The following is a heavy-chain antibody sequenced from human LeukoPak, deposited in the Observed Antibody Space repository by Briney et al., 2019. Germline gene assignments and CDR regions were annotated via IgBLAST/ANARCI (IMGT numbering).Heavy chain of an antibody. D-gene: IGHD6-19*01. CDR1: GFTFSRYA. CDR3: AKSPTIAVAGGWIDY. J-gene: IGHJ4*02. CDR2: ISGGGGST. V-gene: IGHV3-23*01. Sequence: PGGSLRLSCAASGFTFSRYAMSWVRQAPGKGLEWVSGISGGGGSTYYADSVKGRFAISRDNSKNTLYLQMNSLRAEDTAVYYCAKSPTIAVAGGWIDYWGQGTLVTVSS.